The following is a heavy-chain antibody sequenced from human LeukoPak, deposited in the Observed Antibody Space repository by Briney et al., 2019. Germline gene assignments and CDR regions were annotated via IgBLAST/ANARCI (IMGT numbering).Heavy chain of an antibody. CDR3: ARAGMSSIAAAGTGGELYYYYGMDV. CDR1: GYTLTSYA. Sequence: EASVKVSCKASGYTLTSYALHWVRQAPGQGLEWMGRIIPILGIANYAQKFQGRVTITADKSTSTAYMELSSLRSEDTAVYYCARAGMSSIAAAGTGGELYYYYGMDVWGQGTTVTVSS. CDR2: IIPILGIA. D-gene: IGHD6-13*01. J-gene: IGHJ6*02. V-gene: IGHV1-69*04.